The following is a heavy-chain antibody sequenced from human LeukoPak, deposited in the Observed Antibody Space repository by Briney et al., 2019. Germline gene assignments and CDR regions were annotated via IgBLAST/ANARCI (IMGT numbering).Heavy chain of an antibody. D-gene: IGHD2-2*01. CDR1: GSIIVYD. Sequence: SETLSLTCTVLGSIIVYDWSWIRQPPGKELEWSGYIYTSVITNYNPSLESRVTISVDTSKTKFSLDLSSVTAADTAVYYCARQKCTSTSCLTKNAFDIWGQGTMVTVSS. CDR3: ARQKCTSTSCLTKNAFDI. V-gene: IGHV4-4*09. CDR2: IYTSVIT. J-gene: IGHJ3*02.